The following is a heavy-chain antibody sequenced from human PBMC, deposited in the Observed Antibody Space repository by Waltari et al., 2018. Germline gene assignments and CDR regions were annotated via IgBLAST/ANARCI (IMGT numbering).Heavy chain of an antibody. CDR1: GDSITSTSFY. D-gene: IGHD7-27*01. Sequence: QVQLQESGPGLVKPSQTLSLTCTVSGDSITSTSFYWHWLRQPAGKGLEWIGRFYSSEYINYNPSLKSRVTISRDTSKKQFFLKLTSVTAADTAFYYCAREVTKVELGRRLPHFFDSWGQGTLVTVSS. CDR3: AREVTKVELGRRLPHFFDS. CDR2: FYSSEYI. J-gene: IGHJ4*02. V-gene: IGHV4-61*02.